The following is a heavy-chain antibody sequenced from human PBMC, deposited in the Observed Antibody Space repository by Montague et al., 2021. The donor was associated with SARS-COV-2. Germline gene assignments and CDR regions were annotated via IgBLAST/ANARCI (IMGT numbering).Heavy chain of an antibody. Sequence: PALVKPTQTITLTSTFSGFSLSTSGVGVGWIRQPQGKALEWHALIYWXXXKRSSPSLKSRLTITKDTSTNPVVLTMTNMDPVDTATYYCAHSPYDILAGYSTDFDYWVQGTLVTVSS. V-gene: IGHV2-5*02. CDR1: GFSLSTSGVG. CDR2: IYWXXXK. CDR3: AHSPYDILAGYSTDFDY. J-gene: IGHJ4*02. D-gene: IGHD3-9*01.